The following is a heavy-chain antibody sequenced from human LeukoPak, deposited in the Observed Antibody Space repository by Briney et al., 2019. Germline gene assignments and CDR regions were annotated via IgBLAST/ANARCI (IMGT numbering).Heavy chain of an antibody. D-gene: IGHD6-13*01. Sequence: GGSLRLSCAASGFTFSSYWMSWVRQAPGQGQEWVANIKQDGSEKYYVDSVKGRFTISRDNAKNSLYLQMNSLRAEDTAVYYCARDHGIAAAAVYYYYMDVWGKGTTVTVSS. J-gene: IGHJ6*03. CDR2: IKQDGSEK. V-gene: IGHV3-7*01. CDR1: GFTFSSYW. CDR3: ARDHGIAAAAVYYYYMDV.